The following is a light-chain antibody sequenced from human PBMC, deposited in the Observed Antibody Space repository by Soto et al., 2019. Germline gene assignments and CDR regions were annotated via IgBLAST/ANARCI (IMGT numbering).Light chain of an antibody. Sequence: QSALTQPASVSGSPGQSINISCTGTSSDVGGYNYVSWYQQHPGKAPKLMIYEVSNRPSGVSNRFSGSKSATSASLAISGLQSEDEADYYCAAWDDGLKGWLFGGGTKLTVL. J-gene: IGLJ2*01. V-gene: IGLV2-14*01. CDR1: SSDVGGYNY. CDR3: AAWDDGLKGWL. CDR2: EVS.